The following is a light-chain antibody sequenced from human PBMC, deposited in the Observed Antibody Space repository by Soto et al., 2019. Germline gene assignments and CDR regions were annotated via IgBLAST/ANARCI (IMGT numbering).Light chain of an antibody. CDR3: HQYNTWLWT. J-gene: IGKJ1*01. V-gene: IGKV3-15*01. CDR1: QSVNAN. CDR2: GAS. Sequence: EVVMTHSPATLSVSPGERATLSCRASQSVNANLAWYQQKPGQAPRLLIHGASNRATGVPARFSGSGFGTDLNLTISRMKYEDFAVYYCHQYNTWLWTFGQGTNVEI.